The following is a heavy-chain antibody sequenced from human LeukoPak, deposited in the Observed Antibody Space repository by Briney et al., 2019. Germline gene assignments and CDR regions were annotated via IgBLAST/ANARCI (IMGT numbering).Heavy chain of an antibody. CDR3: ARQLQNCGGGSCYPPYFDY. Sequence: ASVKVSCKASGYTFTSYGISWVRQAPGQGLEWMGWISPFNGNTNYAQKLQGRVTMTSDTSTSTAYMELRSLRSDDTAVYYCARQLQNCGGGSCYPPYFDYWGQGTLVTVFS. D-gene: IGHD2-15*01. J-gene: IGHJ4*02. CDR1: GYTFTSYG. V-gene: IGHV1-18*01. CDR2: ISPFNGNT.